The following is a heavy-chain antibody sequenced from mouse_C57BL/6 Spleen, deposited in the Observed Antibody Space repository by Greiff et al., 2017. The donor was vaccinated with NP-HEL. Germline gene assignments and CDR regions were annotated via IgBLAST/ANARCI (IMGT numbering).Heavy chain of an antibody. J-gene: IGHJ4*01. CDR2: IYPGSGNT. CDR3: ARGHYDYDGYAMDY. CDR1: GYSFTSYY. D-gene: IGHD2-4*01. V-gene: IGHV1-66*01. Sequence: QVQLQQSGPELVKPGASVKISCKASGYSFTSYYIHWVKQRPGQGLEWIGWIYPGSGNTKYTEKFKGKATLTADTSSSTAYMQLSSLTSEDSAVYYCARGHYDYDGYAMDYWGQGTSVTVSS.